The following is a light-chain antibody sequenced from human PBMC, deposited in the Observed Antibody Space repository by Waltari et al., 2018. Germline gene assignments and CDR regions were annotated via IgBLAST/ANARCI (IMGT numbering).Light chain of an antibody. J-gene: IGKJ1*01. Sequence: EIVLTQSPATLSLSPGERATLSCRASQSIGQSLIWYQQKPVQAPRLLIYSSYIQATVIPDRFNGSGSVTDFSLTISSLEPEDFAVYYCQKNEALPATFGQGTKVEIK. CDR2: SSY. CDR1: QSIGQS. CDR3: QKNEALPAT. V-gene: IGKV3-20*01.